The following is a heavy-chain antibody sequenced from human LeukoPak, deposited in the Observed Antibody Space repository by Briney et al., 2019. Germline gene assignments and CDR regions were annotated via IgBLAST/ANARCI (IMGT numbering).Heavy chain of an antibody. J-gene: IGHJ3*02. Sequence: GESLKISCRGSGYSVTSYWIGWVRQMPGKGLEWMGIIYPGDPDTRYSPSFQGQVTISADKSIGTAYLQWSSLKASDTAMYYCARPRTSGSSGDAFDIWGQGTMVTVSS. D-gene: IGHD1-26*01. V-gene: IGHV5-51*01. CDR3: ARPRTSGSSGDAFDI. CDR2: IYPGDPDT. CDR1: GYSVTSYW.